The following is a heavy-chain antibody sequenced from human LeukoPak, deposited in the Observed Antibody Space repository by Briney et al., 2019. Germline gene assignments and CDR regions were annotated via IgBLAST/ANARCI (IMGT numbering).Heavy chain of an antibody. J-gene: IGHJ3*02. CDR1: GYSISSGYY. V-gene: IGHV4-38-2*02. CDR3: ARDGRIVGATRVNAFDI. D-gene: IGHD1-26*01. CDR2: IYHSGST. Sequence: SETLSLTCTVSGYSISSGYYWGWIRQPPGKGLEWIGEIYHSGSTNNNPSLKSRVTISVDKSKNQFSLKLSSVTAADTAVYYCARDGRIVGATRVNAFDIWGQGTMVTVSS.